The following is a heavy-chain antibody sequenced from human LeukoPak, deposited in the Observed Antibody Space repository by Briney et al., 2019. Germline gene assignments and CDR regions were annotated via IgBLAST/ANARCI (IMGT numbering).Heavy chain of an antibody. CDR2: ISSSGSTI. V-gene: IGHV3-48*03. CDR1: GFTFSSYE. Sequence: QSGGSLRLSCAASGFTFSSYEMNWVRQAPGKGLEWVSYISSSGSTIYYADSVKGRFTISRDNAKNSLYLQMNSLRAEDTAVYYCVRVEWLLLKALHIWGQGTMVTVSS. D-gene: IGHD3-3*01. J-gene: IGHJ3*02. CDR3: VRVEWLLLKALHI.